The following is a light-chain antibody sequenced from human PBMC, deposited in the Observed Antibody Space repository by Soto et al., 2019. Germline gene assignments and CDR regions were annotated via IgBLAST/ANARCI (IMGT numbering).Light chain of an antibody. CDR2: RNN. J-gene: IGLJ1*01. V-gene: IGLV1-47*01. Sequence: QPVLTQPPSASGTPGQRVTISCSGSSSNIGSNYVYWYQQLPGTAPKLLIYRNNQWPSGVPDRFSGSKSGTSASLAISGLRSEDEADYYCAAWDDSLSYVFGTGTKLTVL. CDR1: SSNIGSNY. CDR3: AAWDDSLSYV.